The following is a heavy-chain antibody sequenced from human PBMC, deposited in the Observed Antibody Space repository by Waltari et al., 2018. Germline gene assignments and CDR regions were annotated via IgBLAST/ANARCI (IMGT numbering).Heavy chain of an antibody. V-gene: IGHV4-39*07. CDR2: IYYSGST. J-gene: IGHJ5*02. D-gene: IGHD6-6*01. Sequence: QLQLQESGPGLVKPSETLSLTCTVSGGSISSSSYYWGWIRQPPGKGLEWIGSIYYSGSTYYNPSLKSRVTISVDTSKNQFSLKLSSVTAADTAVYYCARDLVYSSSCWFDPWGQGTLVTVSS. CDR3: ARDLVYSSSCWFDP. CDR1: GGSISSSSYY.